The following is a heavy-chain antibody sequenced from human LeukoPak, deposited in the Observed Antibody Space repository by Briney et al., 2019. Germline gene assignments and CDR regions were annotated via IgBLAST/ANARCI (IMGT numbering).Heavy chain of an antibody. J-gene: IGHJ4*02. CDR2: ISGGGGGT. D-gene: IGHD6-19*01. CDR3: AKRAIAVAGTSSGYFDY. CDR1: GFTFSNYA. V-gene: IGHV3-23*01. Sequence: GGSLRLSCAASGFTFSNYAMSWVRQAPGKGLEWVSAISGGGGGTYYADSVKGRFTISRDNSKNTLYLQMTSLGVEDTAVYYCAKRAIAVAGTSSGYFDYWGQGTLVTVSS.